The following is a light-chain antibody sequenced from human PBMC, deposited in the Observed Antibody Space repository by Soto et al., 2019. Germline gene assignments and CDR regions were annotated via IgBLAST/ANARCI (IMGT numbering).Light chain of an antibody. V-gene: IGKV3-11*01. CDR2: DAS. CDR3: QQYKNWPL. Sequence: EIVLTQSPATLSLSPGERATLSCRASQSVSSYLAWYQQKPGQAPRLLIYDASNRATGIPARFSGSGSGTEFTLTISSLQSEDFAVYYCQQYKNWPLFGPGTKVDIK. J-gene: IGKJ3*01. CDR1: QSVSSY.